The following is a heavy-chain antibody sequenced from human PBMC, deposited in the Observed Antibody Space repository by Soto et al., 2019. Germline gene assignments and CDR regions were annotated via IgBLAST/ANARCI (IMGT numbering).Heavy chain of an antibody. D-gene: IGHD3-3*01. V-gene: IGHV4-4*02. CDR3: ARAFTIYGVVIKEDGMDV. Sequence: SETLSLTCAVSGGSISSSNWWSWVRQPPGKGLEWIGEIYHSGSTNYNPSLKSRVTISVDKSKNQFSLKLSSVTAADTAVYYCARAFTIYGVVIKEDGMDVWSQGTTVTVSS. J-gene: IGHJ6*02. CDR2: IYHSGST. CDR1: GGSISSSNW.